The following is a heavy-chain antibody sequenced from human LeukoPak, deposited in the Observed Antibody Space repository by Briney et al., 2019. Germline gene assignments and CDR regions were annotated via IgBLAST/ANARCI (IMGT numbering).Heavy chain of an antibody. D-gene: IGHD4-23*01. CDR1: GASISSSSYY. CDR2: FYYSGST. V-gene: IGHV4-39*06. J-gene: IGHJ4*02. CDR3: ARVSYGGNSIWY. Sequence: SETLSLTCTVSGASISSSSYYWGWIRQPPGKGLEWIGTFYYSGSTYYNPSLKSRLTISVDTSKNQFPLKLSSVTAADTAVYYCARVSYGGNSIWYWGQGTLVTVSS.